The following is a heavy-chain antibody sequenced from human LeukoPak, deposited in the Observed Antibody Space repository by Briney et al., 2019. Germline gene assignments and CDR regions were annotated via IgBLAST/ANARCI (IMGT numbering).Heavy chain of an antibody. CDR2: ISPSGGST. V-gene: IGHV1-46*01. J-gene: IGHJ3*02. CDR3: AKSGSLILGAFDI. CDR1: GYTFTSYY. D-gene: IGHD1-26*01. Sequence: ASVKVSCKASGYTFTSYYMHWVRQAPGQGLEWMGIISPSGGSTSYAQKFQGRVTMTRDTSTSTVYMELSSLRSEDTAVYYCAKSGSLILGAFDIWGQGTMVTVSS.